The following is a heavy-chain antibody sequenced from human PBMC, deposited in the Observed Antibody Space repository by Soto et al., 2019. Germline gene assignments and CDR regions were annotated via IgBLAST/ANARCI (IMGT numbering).Heavy chain of an antibody. Sequence: PSETLSITCTVSVCSISIFYYYWSWIRHPPGNWLEWIGEINHSGSTNYNPSLKSRVTISVDTSKNQFSLKLISVTAADTAVYYCARAAYCGGDCYSGDYFDYWGQGTLVTVSS. CDR1: VCSISIFYYY. V-gene: IGHV4-34*01. J-gene: IGHJ4*02. CDR3: ARAAYCGGDCYSGDYFDY. CDR2: INHSGST. D-gene: IGHD2-21*02.